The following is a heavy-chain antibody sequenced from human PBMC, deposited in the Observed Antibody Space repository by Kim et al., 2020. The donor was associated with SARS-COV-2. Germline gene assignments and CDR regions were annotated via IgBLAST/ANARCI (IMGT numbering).Heavy chain of an antibody. CDR3: ARDLSLGRPGGFDY. CDR2: ISRNSDYI. CDR1: EFTFSRYS. V-gene: IGHV3-21*01. J-gene: IGHJ4*02. D-gene: IGHD3-10*01. Sequence: GGSLRLSCVASEFTFSRYSMNWVRQAPGKGLEWVSTISRNSDYIYYAESVEGRFTISRDNAKNSVYLQMNSLRVDDTAMYYCARDLSLGRPGGFDYWGQGALVTVSS.